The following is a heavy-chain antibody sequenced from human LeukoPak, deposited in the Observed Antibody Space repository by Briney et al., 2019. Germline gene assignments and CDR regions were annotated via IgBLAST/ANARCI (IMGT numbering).Heavy chain of an antibody. D-gene: IGHD5-18*01. CDR1: GGSISSFY. J-gene: IGHJ4*02. CDR2: IYYSGST. CDR3: AAQPDF. V-gene: IGHV4-59*01. Sequence: SETLSLTCTVFGGSISSFYWSWIRQPPGKGLEWIGYIYYSGSTNYNPSLKSRVTMSVDTSKNQFSLKLTSVTAADTAVYYCAAQPDFWGQGTLVTVSS.